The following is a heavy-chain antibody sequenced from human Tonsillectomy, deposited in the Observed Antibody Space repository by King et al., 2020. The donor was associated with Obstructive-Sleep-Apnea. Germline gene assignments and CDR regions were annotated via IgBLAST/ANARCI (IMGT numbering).Heavy chain of an antibody. CDR2: IYSTGAT. V-gene: IGHV4-31*03. J-gene: IGHJ6*02. CDR3: ARGRSPSYFFGLDV. CDR1: GGSLTSSAYY. D-gene: IGHD2/OR15-2a*01. Sequence: QLQESGPGLVKPSQTLSLTCTVSGGSLTSSAYYWTWIRRHPGRGLEWIGDIYSTGATDYSPALKNRLTISLDTSKNHFSLRLTSVPAADTAVYYCARGRSPSYFFGLDVWGQGTTVTVSS.